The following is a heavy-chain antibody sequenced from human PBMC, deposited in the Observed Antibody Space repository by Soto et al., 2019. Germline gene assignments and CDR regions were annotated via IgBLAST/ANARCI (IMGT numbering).Heavy chain of an antibody. D-gene: IGHD3-10*01. Sequence: QVQLVPSGAEVKKPGASVKVSCKASGYTFTSYGISWVRPAPGQGLEWMGWISAYNGNTNYAQKLQGRGTMTTDTSTSTAYMELRSLRSDDTAVYYCARVYRITLVRGELSEYWGQGTLVTVSS. CDR2: ISAYNGNT. V-gene: IGHV1-18*01. CDR3: ARVYRITLVRGELSEY. CDR1: GYTFTSYG. J-gene: IGHJ4*02.